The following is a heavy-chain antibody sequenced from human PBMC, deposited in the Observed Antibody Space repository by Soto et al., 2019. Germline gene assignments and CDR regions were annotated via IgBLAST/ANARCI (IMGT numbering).Heavy chain of an antibody. CDR1: GGSISSGDYY. Sequence: SETLSLTCTVSGGSISSGDYYWSWIRQPPGKGLEWIGYIYYSGSTNYNPSLKSRVTISVDTSKNQFSLKLTSVTAADTAVYYCARVYGDYLDYWGQGTLVTVSS. CDR3: ARVYGDYLDY. D-gene: IGHD4-17*01. V-gene: IGHV4-61*08. CDR2: IYYSGST. J-gene: IGHJ4*02.